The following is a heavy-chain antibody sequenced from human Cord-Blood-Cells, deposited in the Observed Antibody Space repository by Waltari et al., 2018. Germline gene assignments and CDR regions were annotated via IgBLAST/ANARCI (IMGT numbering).Heavy chain of an antibody. CDR1: GFTFSGSA. Sequence: EVQLVESGGGLVQPGGSLKFSCAASGFTFSGSAMHWVRRASGEGVEWVGRMRSKANIYETGYAAAVKGRFTISREDSKNTAYLQMNSLKTEDTAVYYCTEGAFDIWGQGTMVTVSS. V-gene: IGHV3-73*02. CDR2: MRSKANIYET. CDR3: TEGAFDI. J-gene: IGHJ3*02.